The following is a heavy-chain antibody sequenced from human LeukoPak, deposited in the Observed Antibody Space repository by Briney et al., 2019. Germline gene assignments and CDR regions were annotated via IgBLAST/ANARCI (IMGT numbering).Heavy chain of an antibody. V-gene: IGHV1-2*02. CDR1: GYTFTKNY. CDR2: INPYTGAA. CDR3: ARGKSGYSP. Sequence: GASVKVSCKASGYTFTKNYIHWVRQAPGQGLEWMGLINPYTGAANYTQNFQGRVTMTRDTSVSTAYMHLSGLRSDDTAVYYCARGKSGYSPWGQGTPVTVSS. D-gene: IGHD3-22*01. J-gene: IGHJ4*02.